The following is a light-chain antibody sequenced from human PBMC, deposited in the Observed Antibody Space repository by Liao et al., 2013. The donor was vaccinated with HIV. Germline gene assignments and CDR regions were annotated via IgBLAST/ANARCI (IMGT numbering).Light chain of an antibody. CDR3: QSADSSGTHWV. CDR1: KLGDKY. Sequence: SYELTQPPSVSVSPGQTATITCSGGKLGDKYACWYQQKPGQSPVLVIYQDNKRPSGIPERFSGSSSGTTVTLTISGVQAEDEADYYCQSADSSGTHWVFGGGTKLTVL. V-gene: IGLV3-25*03. J-gene: IGLJ3*02. CDR2: QDN.